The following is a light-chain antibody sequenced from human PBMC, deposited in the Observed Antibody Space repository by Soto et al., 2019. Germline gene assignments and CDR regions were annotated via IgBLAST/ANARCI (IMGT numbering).Light chain of an antibody. J-gene: IGKJ2*01. CDR1: QSLDKW. V-gene: IGKV1-5*01. CDR3: QQYTRYPYT. Sequence: DIQMTQSPSTLSASVGNRVSISCRASQSLDKWLAWYQQKPGEAPKLLVSDASNLESGVSSRFTGSGSGTEFTLTISSLQPDGFATYYCQQYTRYPYTFGQGTKLEIK. CDR2: DAS.